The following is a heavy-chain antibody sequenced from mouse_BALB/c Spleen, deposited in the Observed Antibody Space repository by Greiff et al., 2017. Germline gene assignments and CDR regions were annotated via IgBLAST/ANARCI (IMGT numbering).Heavy chain of an antibody. V-gene: IGHV1-9*01. Sequence: QVQLQQSGAALMKPGASVKISCKATGYTFFSYWIEWVKQRPGHGLEWIGEILPGSGSTNYNEKFKGKATFTADTSSTTAYMQLSSLTSEDSAVYYCARRDYGFAYWGQGTLVTVSA. CDR1: GYTFFSYW. J-gene: IGHJ3*01. CDR3: ARRDYGFAY. D-gene: IGHD1-1*01. CDR2: ILPGSGST.